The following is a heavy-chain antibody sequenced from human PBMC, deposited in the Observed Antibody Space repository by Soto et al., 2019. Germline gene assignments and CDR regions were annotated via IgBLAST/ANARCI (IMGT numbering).Heavy chain of an antibody. J-gene: IGHJ4*02. Sequence: SETLSLTCTVSGGSIRSYYWSWIRQPPGKGLEWIGYIYYSGSTNYNPSLKSRVTISVDTSKNQFSLKLSSVTAADTAVYYCARTLYGDNVDYWGQGTLVTVSS. D-gene: IGHD4-17*01. CDR3: ARTLYGDNVDY. CDR1: GGSIRSYY. V-gene: IGHV4-59*01. CDR2: IYYSGST.